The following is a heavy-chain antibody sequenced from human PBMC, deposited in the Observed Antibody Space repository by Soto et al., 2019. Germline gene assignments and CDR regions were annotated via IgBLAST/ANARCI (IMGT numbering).Heavy chain of an antibody. J-gene: IGHJ6*02. V-gene: IGHV3-30-3*01. Sequence: QVQLVESGGGVVQPGRSLRLSCAASGFTFSSYAMHWVRQAPGKGLEWVAVISYDGSNKYYADSVKGRFTISRDNSKNTLYLQMNSLRAEDTAVYYCARGMHGYKDYYYYGMDVWGQGTTVTVSS. CDR3: ARGMHGYKDYYYYGMDV. CDR1: GFTFSSYA. D-gene: IGHD5-18*01. CDR2: ISYDGSNK.